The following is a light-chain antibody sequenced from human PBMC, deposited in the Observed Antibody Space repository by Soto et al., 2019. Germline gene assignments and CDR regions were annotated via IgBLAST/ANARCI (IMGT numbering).Light chain of an antibody. CDR2: GAS. J-gene: IGKJ3*01. CDR3: QQYRA. Sequence: EIVLTQSPGTLSLSPGERATLSCRASQSVSSSYLAWYQQKPGQAPRLLIYGASSRATGIPDRFSGSGSGTDFTITISRLEPEDFAVYYCQQYRAFGPGTKVDIK. CDR1: QSVSSSY. V-gene: IGKV3-20*01.